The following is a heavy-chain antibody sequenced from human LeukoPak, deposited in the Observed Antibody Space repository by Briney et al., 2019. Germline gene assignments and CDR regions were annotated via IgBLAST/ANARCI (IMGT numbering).Heavy chain of an antibody. D-gene: IGHD6-19*01. V-gene: IGHV3-30*02. J-gene: IGHJ5*02. CDR2: IRHDGSNE. CDR1: GFTVSSNY. Sequence: GGSLRLSCAASGFTVSSNYMSWVRQAPGKGLEWVALIRHDGSNEYYADSVKGRFTTSRDNSKSTVYLQMNSLRLEDTAIYYCARDWGRGTSGSGWYNWFDPWGQGTLVTVSS. CDR3: ARDWGRGTSGSGWYNWFDP.